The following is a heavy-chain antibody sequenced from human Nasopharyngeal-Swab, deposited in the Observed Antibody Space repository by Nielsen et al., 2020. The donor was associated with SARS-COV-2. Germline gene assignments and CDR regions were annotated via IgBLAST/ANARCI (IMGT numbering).Heavy chain of an antibody. J-gene: IGHJ5*02. V-gene: IGHV3-33*01. CDR2: IWYDGSNR. D-gene: IGHD4-17*01. CDR3: ARGSRGDYVARGTFDP. CDR1: GFTFSSYG. Sequence: GGSLRLSCAASGFTFSSYGMHWVRQAPGKGLEWVAVIWYDGSNRYYADSVKGRFTISRDNSKNTLYLQMNSLRAEDTAVYYCARGSRGDYVARGTFDPWGQGTLVTVSS.